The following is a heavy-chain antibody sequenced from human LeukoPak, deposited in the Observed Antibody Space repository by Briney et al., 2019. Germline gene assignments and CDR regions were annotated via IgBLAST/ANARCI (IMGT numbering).Heavy chain of an antibody. CDR3: TRQLWLPPYYYYGMDV. CDR2: IRSKANSYAT. J-gene: IGHJ6*02. V-gene: IGHV3-73*01. D-gene: IGHD6-19*01. Sequence: GGSLRLSCAASGFTFSGSAMHWVRQASGKGLEWVGRIRSKANSYATAYAASVKGRFTISRDDSKNTAYLQMNSLKTEDTAVYYCTRQLWLPPYYYYGMDVWGQGTTVTVSS. CDR1: GFTFSGSA.